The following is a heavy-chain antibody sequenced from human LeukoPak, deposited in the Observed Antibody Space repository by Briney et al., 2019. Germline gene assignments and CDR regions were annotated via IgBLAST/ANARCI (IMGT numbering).Heavy chain of an antibody. J-gene: IGHJ6*03. CDR3: ARQNLSYYYYMDV. CDR1: GGSISSYY. Sequence: PSETLSLTCTVSGGSISSYYWSWIRQPPGKGLEWIGYIYTSGSTNYNPSLKSRVTISVDTSKNQFSLKLSSVTAADTAVYYCARQNLSYYYYMDVWGKGTTVTVSS. CDR2: IYTSGST. V-gene: IGHV4-4*09.